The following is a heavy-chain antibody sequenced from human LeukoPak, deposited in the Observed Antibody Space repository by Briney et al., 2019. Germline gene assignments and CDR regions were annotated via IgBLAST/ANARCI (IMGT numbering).Heavy chain of an antibody. J-gene: IGHJ4*02. CDR3: ARDLAYSRLDY. V-gene: IGHV3-7*01. CDR2: INPDGNKK. CDR1: GLTFSSSW. D-gene: IGHD5-18*01. Sequence: GGSLRLSCAVSGLTFSSSWMDWVRQAPGKGLEWVASINPDGNKKYSADSVKGRFTISRDNAENSLYLQVNSLRVEDTAFYYCARDLAYSRLDYWGQGMLVTVSS.